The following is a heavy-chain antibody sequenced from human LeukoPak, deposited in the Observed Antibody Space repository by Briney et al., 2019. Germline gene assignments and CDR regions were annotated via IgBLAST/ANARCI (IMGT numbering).Heavy chain of an antibody. V-gene: IGHV3-21*01. CDR2: ISSSSSYI. D-gene: IGHD5-24*01. CDR3: ARGEEKATITALDS. Sequence: KTGGSLRLSCAASGFTFSNYDMHWVRQAPGEGLELVSSISSSSSYIYYADSIKGRFTISRDNAENSLYLQMNSLRAVDTAVYFCARGEEKATITALDSWGQGTLVTVSS. CDR1: GFTFSNYD. J-gene: IGHJ4*02.